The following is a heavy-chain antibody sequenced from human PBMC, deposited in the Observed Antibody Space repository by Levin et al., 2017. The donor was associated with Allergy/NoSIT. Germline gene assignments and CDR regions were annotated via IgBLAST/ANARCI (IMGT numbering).Heavy chain of an antibody. V-gene: IGHV4-30-2*01. D-gene: IGHD5-18*01. CDR3: ARRDTAMVDY. CDR2: IYHSGST. CDR1: GGSISSGGYS. J-gene: IGHJ4*02. Sequence: NSSETLSLTCAVSGGSISSGGYSWSWIRQPPGKGLEWIGYIYHSGSTYYNPSLKSRVTISVDRSKNQFSLKLSSVTAADTAVYYCARRDTAMVDYWGQGTLVTVSS.